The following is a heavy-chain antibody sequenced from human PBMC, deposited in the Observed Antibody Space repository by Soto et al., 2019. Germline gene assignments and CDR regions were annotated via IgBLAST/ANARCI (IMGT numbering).Heavy chain of an antibody. CDR3: ARGPYSSGWYVVDC. CDR1: CASISAYA. J-gene: IGHJ4*02. CDR2: LYSSGNT. Sequence: SVALSLTSTVSCASISAYAFSCIRQPAGKGLEWIGRLYSSGNTNYNPSFKSRLTMSADTSKNQFSLKLSSVTAADTAVYYCARGPYSSGWYVVDCWGQGTLVTVSS. D-gene: IGHD6-19*01. V-gene: IGHV4-4*07.